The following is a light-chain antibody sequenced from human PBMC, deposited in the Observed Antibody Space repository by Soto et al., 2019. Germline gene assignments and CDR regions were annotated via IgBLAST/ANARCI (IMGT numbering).Light chain of an antibody. J-gene: IGKJ1*01. CDR1: QSVSSH. CDR2: DSS. V-gene: IGKV3-15*01. Sequence: EIRMTQSPAILSASPRESATLSCRASQSVSSHVVWYQQKPGQAPRLLISDSSTRATGIPARFSGSGSGTEFTLTISSLQSDDSAIYYCQQFGDWPSFGLGTKVDIK. CDR3: QQFGDWPS.